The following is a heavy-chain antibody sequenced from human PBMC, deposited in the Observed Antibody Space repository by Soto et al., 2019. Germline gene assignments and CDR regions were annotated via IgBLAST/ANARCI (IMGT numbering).Heavy chain of an antibody. CDR1: GFTFSDYF. CDR3: AGGYYDTSGYFDY. Sequence: GGSLRLSCAASGFTFSDYFMSWIRQAPGKGLEWISYISTSGHTIYYADSVKGRLSISRDNAKNSLDLQMNSLGAEDTAVYYCAGGYYDTSGYFDYWGRGALVTVSS. CDR2: ISTSGHTI. J-gene: IGHJ4*02. V-gene: IGHV3-11*01. D-gene: IGHD3-22*01.